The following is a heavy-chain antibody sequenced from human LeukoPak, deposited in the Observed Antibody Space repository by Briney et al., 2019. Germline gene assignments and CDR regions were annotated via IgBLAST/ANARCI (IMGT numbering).Heavy chain of an antibody. Sequence: ASVKVSCKASGYTFTGYYMHWVRQAPGQGLEWMGWMNPNSGNTGYAQKFQGRVTMTRNTSISTAYMELSSLRSEDTAVYYCARVRTNYYGSGSYLYWGQGTLVTVSS. J-gene: IGHJ4*02. CDR2: MNPNSGNT. CDR1: GYTFTGYY. D-gene: IGHD3-10*01. CDR3: ARVRTNYYGSGSYLY. V-gene: IGHV1-8*02.